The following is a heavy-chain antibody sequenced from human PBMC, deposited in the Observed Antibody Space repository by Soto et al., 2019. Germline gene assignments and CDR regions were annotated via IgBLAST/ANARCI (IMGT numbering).Heavy chain of an antibody. CDR3: ATRTSVFGIVTFY. J-gene: IGHJ4*02. CDR1: GDSVSNGNW. V-gene: IGHV4-4*02. Sequence: QVQLKESGPGLVTPWGTLSLTCAVSGDSVSNGNWLCWVRQPPGRGLEWVGEIHQSGDTNYNPSLKSRVTVSADRSNNQYSLRLNSVTAADSAMYYCATRTSVFGIVTFYWGQGILVTVSS. CDR2: IHQSGDT. D-gene: IGHD3-16*01.